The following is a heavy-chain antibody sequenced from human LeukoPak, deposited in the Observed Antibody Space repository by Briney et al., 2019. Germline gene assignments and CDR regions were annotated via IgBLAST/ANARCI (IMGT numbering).Heavy chain of an antibody. CDR3: ARDPWGIASSRLFDY. V-gene: IGHV3-20*04. CDR2: INLNGGST. J-gene: IGHJ4*02. CDR1: GFTFDDYG. Sequence: PGGSLRLSCAASGFTFDDYGMSWVRQAPGKGLEWVSGINLNGGSTGYADSVKGRFTISRDNAKNSLHLQMNSLRAEDTALYYCARDPWGIASSRLFDYWGQGTLVTVSS. D-gene: IGHD6-13*01.